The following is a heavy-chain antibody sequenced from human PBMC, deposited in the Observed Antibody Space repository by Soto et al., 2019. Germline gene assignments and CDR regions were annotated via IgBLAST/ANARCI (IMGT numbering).Heavy chain of an antibody. Sequence: GGSLRLSCAASGFTFSNAWMNWVRQAPGKGLEWVGRIKSKTDGGTTDYAAPVKGRFTISRDDSKNTLYLQMNSLKTEDTAVYYCTTDIPPDDILTGYRHYYYGMDVWGQGTTVTVSS. CDR2: IKSKTDGGTT. J-gene: IGHJ6*02. V-gene: IGHV3-15*07. D-gene: IGHD3-9*01. CDR3: TTDIPPDDILTGYRHYYYGMDV. CDR1: GFTFSNAW.